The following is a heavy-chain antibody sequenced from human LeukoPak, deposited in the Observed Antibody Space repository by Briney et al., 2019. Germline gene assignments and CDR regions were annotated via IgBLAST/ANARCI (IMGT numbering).Heavy chain of an antibody. CDR3: ARIMADIYYFDD. CDR1: RYSFTSYW. CDR2: IYPGDSDT. V-gene: IGHV5-51*01. D-gene: IGHD5-12*01. Sequence: GESLKISCKSSRYSFTSYWIGWVRQMPGKGLEWMGNIYPGDSDTRYTPPFQGQVTISADKSISTAYLQWSSLKASDTAIYYCARIMADIYYFDDWGQGTLVTVSS. J-gene: IGHJ4*02.